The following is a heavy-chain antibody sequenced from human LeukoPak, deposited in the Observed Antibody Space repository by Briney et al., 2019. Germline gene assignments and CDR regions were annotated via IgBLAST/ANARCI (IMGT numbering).Heavy chain of an antibody. CDR1: GFTFSSYS. CDR2: ISSSSSYI. D-gene: IGHD3-10*01. J-gene: IGHJ3*02. V-gene: IGHV3-21*04. Sequence: GGSLRLSCAASGFTFSSYSMNWVSQAPGKGLEWVSSISSSSSYIYYADSVKGRFTISRDNAKNSLYLQMNSLRAEDTAVYYCARDLYSLGNWFGDAFDIWGQGTMVTVSS. CDR3: ARDLYSLGNWFGDAFDI.